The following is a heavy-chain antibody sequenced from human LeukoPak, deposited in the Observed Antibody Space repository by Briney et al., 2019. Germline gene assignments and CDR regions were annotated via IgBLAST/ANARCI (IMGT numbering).Heavy chain of an antibody. J-gene: IGHJ3*02. CDR2: IYPGDSDT. V-gene: IGHV5-51*01. CDR1: GYSFTSYW. Sequence: PGESLKISCKGSGYSFTSYWIGWVRQMLGKGLEWMGIIYPGDSDTRYSPSFQGQVTISADKSISTAYLQWSSLKASDTAMYYCARRADSSGYYEAFDIWGQGTMVTVSS. D-gene: IGHD3-22*01. CDR3: ARRADSSGYYEAFDI.